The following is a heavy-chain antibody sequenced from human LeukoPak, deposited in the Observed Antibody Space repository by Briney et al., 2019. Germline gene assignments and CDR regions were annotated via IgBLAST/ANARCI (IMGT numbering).Heavy chain of an antibody. V-gene: IGHV4-31*03. CDR2: IYYSGST. J-gene: IGHJ5*02. CDR1: GGSISSGGYY. Sequence: SETLSLTCTVSGGSISSGGYYWSWIRQHPGKGLEWIGYIYYSGSTYYNPSLKSRVTISVDTSKNQFSLKLSSVTAADTAVYYCARGASGYSSSWYPVWFDPWGQGTLVTVSS. D-gene: IGHD6-13*01. CDR3: ARGASGYSSSWYPVWFDP.